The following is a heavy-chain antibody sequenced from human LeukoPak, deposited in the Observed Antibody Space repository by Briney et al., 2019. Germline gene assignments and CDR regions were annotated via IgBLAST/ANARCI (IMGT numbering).Heavy chain of an antibody. CDR1: GYTFTSYG. CDR3: ATCRLTTAIKGLYYYYYYMDV. Sequence: ASVKVSCKASGYTFTSYGISWVRQAPGQGLEWMGWISAYNGNTNYAQKLQGRVTMTTDTSTSTAYMELSSLRSEDTAVYYCATCRLTTAIKGLYYYYYYMDVWGKGTTVTVSS. D-gene: IGHD4-17*01. CDR2: ISAYNGNT. J-gene: IGHJ6*03. V-gene: IGHV1-18*01.